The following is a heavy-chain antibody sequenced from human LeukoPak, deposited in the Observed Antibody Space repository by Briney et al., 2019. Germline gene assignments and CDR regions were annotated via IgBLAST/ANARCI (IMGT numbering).Heavy chain of an antibody. CDR3: ARDYYGSGSYPFDY. CDR1: GGSISNYY. Sequence: PSETLSLTCTVSGGSISNYYWSWIRQPAGKGLEWIGRIYTSGSTNYNPSLKSRVTISVDTSKNQVSLKLSSVTAADTAVYYCARDYYGSGSYPFDYWGQGTLVTVSS. CDR2: IYTSGST. V-gene: IGHV4-4*07. J-gene: IGHJ4*02. D-gene: IGHD3-10*01.